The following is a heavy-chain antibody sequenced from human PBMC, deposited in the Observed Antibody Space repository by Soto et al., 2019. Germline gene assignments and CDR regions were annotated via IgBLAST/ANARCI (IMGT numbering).Heavy chain of an antibody. CDR3: ARGQKGAFDM. V-gene: IGHV3-66*01. CDR2: TYGGGNT. CDR1: GFIVSSSF. Sequence: EVQLVDSGGGLVQAGDSLRLSCAASGFIVSSSFMTWVRQPPGKGPQWVSLTYGGGNTYYADSVKGRFTISRDNSKNTLYLQMNSLRDDDTAMYYCARGQKGAFDMWGQGTMVTVSS. J-gene: IGHJ3*02.